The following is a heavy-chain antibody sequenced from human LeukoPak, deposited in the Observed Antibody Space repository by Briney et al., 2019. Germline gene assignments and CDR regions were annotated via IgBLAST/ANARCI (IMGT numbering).Heavy chain of an antibody. V-gene: IGHV4-59*01. Sequence: PSETVSLTCTLSGGSINSYYWSWIRQSPGKGLEWIGYIYDKVNTDYSRSLRSRATISVDTSKNQFSLRLSSVTAADTAVYYCARGRITIFGVVTPHFDYWGQGILATVSS. CDR2: IYDKVNT. J-gene: IGHJ4*02. CDR3: ARGRITIFGVVTPHFDY. CDR1: GGSINSYY. D-gene: IGHD3-3*01.